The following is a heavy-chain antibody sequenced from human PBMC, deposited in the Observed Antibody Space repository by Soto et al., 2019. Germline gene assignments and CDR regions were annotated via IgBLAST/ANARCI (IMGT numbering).Heavy chain of an antibody. Sequence: PGESLKISCKGSGYSFTSYWISWVRQMPGKGLEWMGRIDPSDSYTNYSPSFQGHVTISADKSISTAYLQWSSLKASDTAMYYCARYGDYLSYYYYYGMDVWGKGTTVTVSS. CDR2: IDPSDSYT. V-gene: IGHV5-10-1*01. D-gene: IGHD4-17*01. J-gene: IGHJ6*04. CDR3: ARYGDYLSYYYYYGMDV. CDR1: GYSFTSYW.